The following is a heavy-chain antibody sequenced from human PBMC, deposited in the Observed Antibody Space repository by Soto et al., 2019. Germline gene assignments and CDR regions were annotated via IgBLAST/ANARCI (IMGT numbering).Heavy chain of an antibody. D-gene: IGHD3-10*01. Sequence: GESLKISCAASGFTFRNYNMNWVRQAPGKGLEWLSYIDTSSTSIYYADSVKGRFTISRDNAKNSLYLQMNSLSAEDTAVYYCARYYYDSGSAFDYWGQGTLVTVSS. CDR2: IDTSSTSI. CDR1: GFTFRNYN. CDR3: ARYYYDSGSAFDY. J-gene: IGHJ4*02. V-gene: IGHV3-48*01.